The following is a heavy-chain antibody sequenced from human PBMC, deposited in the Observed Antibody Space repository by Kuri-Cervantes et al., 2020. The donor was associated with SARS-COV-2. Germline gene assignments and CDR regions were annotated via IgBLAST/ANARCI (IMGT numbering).Heavy chain of an antibody. CDR2: ISASGAST. Sequence: GESLKISCAASGFTFSSYAMSWVRQAPGKGLEWVSVISASGASTYYADSMKGRFTISRDNSKNTLYLQMNSLRAEDTAVYYCAKVGSSIAVSGRFDYWGQGTLVTVSS. J-gene: IGHJ4*02. CDR1: GFTFSSYA. V-gene: IGHV3-23*01. CDR3: AKVGSSIAVSGRFDY. D-gene: IGHD6-19*01.